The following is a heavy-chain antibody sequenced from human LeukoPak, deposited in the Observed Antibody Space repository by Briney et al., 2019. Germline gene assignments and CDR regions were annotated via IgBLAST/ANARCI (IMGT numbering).Heavy chain of an antibody. V-gene: IGHV1-18*04. CDR2: INTYNGNT. CDR1: SYIFTTYG. Sequence: GASVKVSCKASSYIFTTYGISWVRQAPGQGLEWMGWINTYNGNTNYAQKLQGRVTMTTDTPTSTAYMDLRSLRSDDTAVYYCARQAGGYSSGWYQFHFDYWGQGTLVTVPS. CDR3: ARQAGGYSSGWYQFHFDY. J-gene: IGHJ4*02. D-gene: IGHD6-19*01.